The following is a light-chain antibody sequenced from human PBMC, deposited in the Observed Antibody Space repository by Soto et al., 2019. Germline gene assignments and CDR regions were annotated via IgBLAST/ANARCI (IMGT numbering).Light chain of an antibody. CDR3: QHYGGVWT. J-gene: IGKJ1*01. CDR2: GAS. V-gene: IGKV1-17*01. Sequence: IQMTQSPSSLSASVGDRVIITCRASQGIGNDLGWYQQKPGKAPKRLIYGASILQSGVPSRFSGTGSATEFILTISSLQPDDFATYHCQHYGGVWTFGQGTKVDI. CDR1: QGIGND.